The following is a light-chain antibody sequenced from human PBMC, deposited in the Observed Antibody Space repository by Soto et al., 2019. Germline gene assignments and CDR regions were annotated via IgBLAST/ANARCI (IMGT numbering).Light chain of an antibody. V-gene: IGLV2-14*01. J-gene: IGLJ2*01. Sequence: QSALTQPASVSGSPGQSITISCTGTSSDVGNYNYVSWYQHHPDKAPKLMISEVSNRPSGVSNRFSGSKSGNTASLTISGLQAEDEADYYCSSDTSSSTLIFGGGTKLTVL. CDR1: SSDVGNYNY. CDR2: EVS. CDR3: SSDTSSSTLI.